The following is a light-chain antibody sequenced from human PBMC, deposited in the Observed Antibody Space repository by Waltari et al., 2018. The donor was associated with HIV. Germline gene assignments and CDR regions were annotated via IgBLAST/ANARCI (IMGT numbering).Light chain of an antibody. V-gene: IGLV1-40*01. CDR3: SSYSGTSSVV. CDR1: SSNIGAGYD. CDR2: GNN. Sequence: QSVLTQPPSVSGAPGQRVTISCTGSSSNIGAGYDVHWYQQLPGTAPKLLIYGNNIRPSGVPDRFSGSKSGNTASLAISGLQAADEAEYYCSSYSGTSSVVFGTGTKVSVL. J-gene: IGLJ1*01.